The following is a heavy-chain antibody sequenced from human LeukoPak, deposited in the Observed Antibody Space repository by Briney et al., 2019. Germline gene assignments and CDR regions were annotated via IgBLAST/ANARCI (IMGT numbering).Heavy chain of an antibody. D-gene: IGHD3-10*01. J-gene: IGHJ6*03. CDR3: ARVAFSGYYYYMDV. CDR2: IYTSGST. Sequence: SETLSLTCTVSGGSVSSGSYYWSWIRQPAGKGLEWIGRIYTSGSTNYNPSHKSRVTISVDTSKNQFSLKLSSVTAADTAVYYCARVAFSGYYYYMDVWGKGTTVTVSS. V-gene: IGHV4-61*02. CDR1: GGSVSSGSYY.